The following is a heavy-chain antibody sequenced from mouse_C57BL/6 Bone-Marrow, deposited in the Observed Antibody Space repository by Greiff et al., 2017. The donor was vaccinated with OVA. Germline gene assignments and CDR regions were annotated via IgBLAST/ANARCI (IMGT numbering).Heavy chain of an antibody. Sequence: VKLMESGPGLVAPSQSLSITCTVSGFSLTSYAISWVRQPPGTGLEWLGVIWTGGGTNYNSALKSRLSISKDNSKSQVFLKMNSLQTDDTARYYCARNYYGSSPYWYFDVWGTGTTVTVSS. CDR3: ARNYYGSSPYWYFDV. D-gene: IGHD1-1*01. J-gene: IGHJ1*03. V-gene: IGHV2-9-1*01. CDR2: IWTGGGT. CDR1: GFSLTSYA.